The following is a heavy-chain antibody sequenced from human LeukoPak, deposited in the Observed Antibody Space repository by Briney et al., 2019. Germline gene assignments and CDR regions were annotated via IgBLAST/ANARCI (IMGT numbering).Heavy chain of an antibody. Sequence: PSETLSLTCTVSGGSISSYYWSWIRQPPGKGLEWIGYIYYSGSTNYNPSLKSRVTISVDTSKNQFPLKLSSVTAADTAVYYCARARSMVRGVISHFDYWGQGTLVTVSS. CDR3: ARARSMVRGVISHFDY. CDR1: GGSISSYY. V-gene: IGHV4-59*08. J-gene: IGHJ4*02. CDR2: IYYSGST. D-gene: IGHD3-10*01.